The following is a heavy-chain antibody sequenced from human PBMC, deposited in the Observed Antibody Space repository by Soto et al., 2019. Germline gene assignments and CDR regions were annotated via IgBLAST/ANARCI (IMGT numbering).Heavy chain of an antibody. J-gene: IGHJ4*02. D-gene: IGHD3-22*01. CDR2: ITGSGDYT. Sequence: EVQLLESGGGLVQPGGSPRLSCAASGFTFSNYAMSWVRQAPGKGLEWVSSITGSGDYTYYADSVKGRFTISRDNSKNTLYLQMNSLRAEDTAVYYCAKARYYDSTGYLYYFDYWGQGTLVTVSS. V-gene: IGHV3-23*01. CDR1: GFTFSNYA. CDR3: AKARYYDSTGYLYYFDY.